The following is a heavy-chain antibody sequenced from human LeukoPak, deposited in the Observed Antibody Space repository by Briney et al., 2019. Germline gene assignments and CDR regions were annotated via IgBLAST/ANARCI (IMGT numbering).Heavy chain of an antibody. D-gene: IGHD7-27*01. Sequence: GGSLRLSCAASGFTFSSSWMSWVRQAPGKGLEWVANINRDGSVKQYVDSVRGRFTISRDNAKNSLSLQMNSLRAEDTAMCYCASGDDCDYWGQGTLVTVSS. CDR3: ASGDDCDY. CDR2: INRDGSVK. V-gene: IGHV3-7*03. J-gene: IGHJ4*02. CDR1: GFTFSSSW.